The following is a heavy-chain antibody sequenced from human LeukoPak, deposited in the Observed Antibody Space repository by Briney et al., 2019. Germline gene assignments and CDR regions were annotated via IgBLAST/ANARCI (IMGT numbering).Heavy chain of an antibody. D-gene: IGHD3-10*01. CDR2: IYHSGST. V-gene: IGHV4-4*02. CDR1: GGSISSSNW. J-gene: IGHJ4*02. Sequence: SETLSLTCAVSGGSISSSNWWSWVRQPPGKGLEWIGEIYHSGSTNYNPSLKSRVTISVDKSKNQFSLKLSSVTAADTAVYYCARVAPGRYYYGSGSYYTDWGQGTLVTVSS. CDR3: ARVAPGRYYYGSGSYYTD.